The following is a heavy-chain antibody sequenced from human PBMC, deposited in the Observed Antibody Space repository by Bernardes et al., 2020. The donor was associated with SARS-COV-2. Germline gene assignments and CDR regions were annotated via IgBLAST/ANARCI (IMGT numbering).Heavy chain of an antibody. CDR3: ATDQRYCSSTSCYS. Sequence: GSLRLSCAASGFTFSNYALSWVRQAPGKGLEWVSLIGNSGDSTYYADSVKGRFTISRDNSKNTLFLQMNSLRAEDTALYHCATDQRYCSSTSCYSWGQGTKVTVSS. D-gene: IGHD2-2*01. CDR1: GFTFSNYA. CDR2: IGNSGDST. V-gene: IGHV3-23*01. J-gene: IGHJ3*01.